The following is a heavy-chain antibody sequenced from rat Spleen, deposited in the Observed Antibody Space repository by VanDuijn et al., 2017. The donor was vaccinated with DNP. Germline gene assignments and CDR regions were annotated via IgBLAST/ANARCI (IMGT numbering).Heavy chain of an antibody. Sequence: EVQLVESGGGLVQSGRSLLLSCAASGFTFSDYYMAWVRQTPTKGLEWVAYSSYDGRSTYNGDSVKGRFTISRNNAKSTLYLQMTSLRSEDMATYYCTRHVLPLRVWDYWGQGVMVTVSS. J-gene: IGHJ2*01. D-gene: IGHD1-4*01. CDR3: TRHVLPLRVWDY. V-gene: IGHV5-22*01. CDR1: GFTFSDYY. CDR2: SSYDGRST.